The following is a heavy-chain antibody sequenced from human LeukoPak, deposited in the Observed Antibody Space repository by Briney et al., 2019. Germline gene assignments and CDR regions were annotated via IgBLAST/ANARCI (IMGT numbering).Heavy chain of an antibody. Sequence: SETLSLTCTVSGGSISSYYWSWIRQPAGKGLEWIGRIYTSGSTNYNPSLKSRVPLSVDTPKNQSSLKLTSVTAADTAVYYCAREGALGSGWDSPTTPYYYYMDVWGKGPRSPSP. CDR1: GGSISSYY. D-gene: IGHD6-19*01. J-gene: IGHJ6*03. V-gene: IGHV4-4*07. CDR2: IYTSGST. CDR3: AREGALGSGWDSPTTPYYYYMDV.